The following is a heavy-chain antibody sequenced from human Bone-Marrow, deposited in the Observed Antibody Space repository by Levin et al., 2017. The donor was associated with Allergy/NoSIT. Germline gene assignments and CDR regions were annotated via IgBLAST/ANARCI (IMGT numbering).Heavy chain of an antibody. CDR3: TRDPHYYGAGSYYNEGAFDI. Sequence: ASVKVSCKASGYTFTSYYMHWVRQAPGQGLEWMGIINPSGGSTSYAQKFKGRVTMTRDTSTSTVYMELSSLRSEDTAVYYCTRDPHYYGAGSYYNEGAFDIWGQGTMVTVSS. CDR2: INPSGGST. J-gene: IGHJ3*02. V-gene: IGHV1-46*01. D-gene: IGHD3-10*01. CDR1: GYTFTSYY.